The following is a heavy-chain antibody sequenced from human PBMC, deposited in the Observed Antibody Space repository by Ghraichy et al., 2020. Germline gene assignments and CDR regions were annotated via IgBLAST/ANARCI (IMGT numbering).Heavy chain of an antibody. Sequence: GSLNISCAASGFTFINYGMHWVRQAPGKGLEWVAHIQYDGSNKYYADSVKGRFTISRDNSKNTLYLQMNSLGPEDAAVYYCATRDYWGQGTLVTVSS. CDR2: IQYDGSNK. CDR1: GFTFINYG. J-gene: IGHJ4*02. V-gene: IGHV3-30*02. CDR3: ATRDY.